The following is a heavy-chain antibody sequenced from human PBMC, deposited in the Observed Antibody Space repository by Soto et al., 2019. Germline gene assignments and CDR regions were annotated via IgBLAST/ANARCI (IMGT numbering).Heavy chain of an antibody. J-gene: IGHJ4*02. Sequence: QVQLVQSGAEVKKPGASVKVSCKASGYTFTSYGMHWVRQAPGQRLEWMGWINAGNGNRKYSQKFQGRVTITRDTSASTAYMELSSLRSEDTTVYYCARDLGGWTDYWGQGTLVTFSS. V-gene: IGHV1-3*01. D-gene: IGHD6-19*01. CDR1: GYTFTSYG. CDR3: ARDLGGWTDY. CDR2: INAGNGNR.